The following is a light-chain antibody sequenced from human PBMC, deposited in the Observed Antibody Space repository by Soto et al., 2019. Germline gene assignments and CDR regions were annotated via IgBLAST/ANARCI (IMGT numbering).Light chain of an antibody. CDR3: QQLNSFPIA. Sequence: IQLTQSPSSLSASVGDRVTITCRASQGVSSFLAWYQQKPGRAPKLLIYGASTLQSGVPSRFSGSGSGTDFTLTISSLQPEDFATYYCQQLNSFPIAFGPGTKVEIQ. J-gene: IGKJ3*01. CDR2: GAS. CDR1: QGVSSF. V-gene: IGKV1-9*01.